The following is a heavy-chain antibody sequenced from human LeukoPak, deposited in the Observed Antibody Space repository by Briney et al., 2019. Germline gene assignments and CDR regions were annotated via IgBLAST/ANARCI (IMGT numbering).Heavy chain of an antibody. J-gene: IGHJ5*02. CDR3: ARGVGNSNYYDSSGYYSGPFDP. CDR2: MNPNSGNT. V-gene: IGHV1-8*01. D-gene: IGHD3-22*01. CDR1: GYTFTSYD. Sequence: RASVKVSCKASGYTFTSYDINWVRQAPGQGLEWMGWMNPNSGNTGYAQKFQGRVTMTRNTSISTAYMELSSLRSEDTAVYYCARGVGNSNYYDSSGYYSGPFDPWGQGTLVTVSS.